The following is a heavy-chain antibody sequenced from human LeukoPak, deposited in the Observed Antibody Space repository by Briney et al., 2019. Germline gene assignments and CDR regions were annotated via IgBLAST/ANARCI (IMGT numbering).Heavy chain of an antibody. CDR3: AKDSSGWSHIYMDV. D-gene: IGHD6-19*01. CDR1: DFTFSSYH. CDR2: ISAGGGTT. Sequence: PGGSLSLSCAASDFTFSSYHMTWFRHAPGKGVEWVSGISAGGGTTYSADSVKGRFCISRDNSKKTVYLQMNSLRAEDTAVYYCAKDSSGWSHIYMDVWGKGTTVTVSS. V-gene: IGHV3-23*01. J-gene: IGHJ6*03.